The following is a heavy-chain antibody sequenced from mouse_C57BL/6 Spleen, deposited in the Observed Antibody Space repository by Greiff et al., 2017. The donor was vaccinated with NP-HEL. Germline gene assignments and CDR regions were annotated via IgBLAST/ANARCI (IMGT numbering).Heavy chain of an antibody. J-gene: IGHJ4*01. CDR1: GYTFTDYY. D-gene: IGHD1-1*01. CDR2: IYPGSGNT. CDR3: ARTYYYGSSLYAMDY. V-gene: IGHV1-76*01. Sequence: QVQLQQSGAELVRPGASVKLSCKASGYTFTDYYINWVKQRPGQGLEWIARIYPGSGNTYYNEKFKGKATLTAEKSSSTAYMQLSSLTSEDSAVYFCARTYYYGSSLYAMDYWGQGTSVTVSS.